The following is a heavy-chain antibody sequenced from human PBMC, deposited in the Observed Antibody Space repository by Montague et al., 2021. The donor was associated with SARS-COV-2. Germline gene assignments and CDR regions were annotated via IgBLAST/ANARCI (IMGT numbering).Heavy chain of an antibody. CDR2: IYYSGST. J-gene: IGHJ3*02. V-gene: IGHV4-59*08. CDR3: ARHTSERSTMVQAFDI. D-gene: IGHD3-10*01. Sequence: SETLSLTCTVSGGSISSYYWSWIRQPPGKGLEWIGYIYYSGSTNYNPSLQSRVTISVDTSKNQFSLKLSSVTAADTAVYYCARHTSERSTMVQAFDIWGQGTMVTVSS. CDR1: GGSISSYY.